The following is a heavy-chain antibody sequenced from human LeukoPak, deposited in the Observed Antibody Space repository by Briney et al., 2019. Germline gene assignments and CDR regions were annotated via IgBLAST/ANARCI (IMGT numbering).Heavy chain of an antibody. J-gene: IGHJ4*02. D-gene: IGHD2-15*01. CDR2: ISYDGSNK. V-gene: IGHV3-30-3*02. CDR3: AKTLLGYCSGGSCHPLDY. Sequence: PGGSLRLSCAASGFTFSSYAMHWVRQAPGKGLEWVAVISYDGSNKYYADSVKGRFTISRDNSKNTLYLQMNSLRAEDTAVYYCAKTLLGYCSGGSCHPLDYWGQGTLVTVSS. CDR1: GFTFSSYA.